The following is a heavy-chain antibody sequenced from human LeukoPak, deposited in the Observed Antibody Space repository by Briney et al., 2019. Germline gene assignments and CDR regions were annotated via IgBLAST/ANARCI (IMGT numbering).Heavy chain of an antibody. CDR3: ARDLRGAPYRNFDY. Sequence: GGSLRLSCAASGFIFNDYVMHWVRQAPGRGLVWVARIHTDGSDTHYADSVKGRFRISRDNAKNTLFLQMNSLRAEDTAVYYCARDLRGAPYRNFDYWGQGALVTVSS. CDR2: IHTDGSDT. J-gene: IGHJ4*02. V-gene: IGHV3-74*01. CDR1: GFIFNDYV. D-gene: IGHD4-11*01.